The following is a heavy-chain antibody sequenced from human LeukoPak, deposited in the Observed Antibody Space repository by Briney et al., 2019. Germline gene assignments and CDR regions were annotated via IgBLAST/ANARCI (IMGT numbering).Heavy chain of an antibody. V-gene: IGHV4-34*01. CDR1: GGSFSGYY. CDR3: GYYDSSGYYWFDP. CDR2: INHSGST. J-gene: IGHJ5*02. D-gene: IGHD3-22*01. Sequence: SETLSLTCAVYGGSFSGYYWSWIRQPPGKWLEWIGEINHSGSTNYNPSLKSRVTISVDTSKNQFSLKLSSVTAADTAVYYCGYYDSSGYYWFDPWGQGTLVTVSS.